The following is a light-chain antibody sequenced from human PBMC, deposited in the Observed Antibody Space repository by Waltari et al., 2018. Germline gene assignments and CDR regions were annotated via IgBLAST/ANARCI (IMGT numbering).Light chain of an antibody. CDR2: LGS. CDR1: QSLLNRTGYNY. Sequence: DIVMTQSPLPLPVTPGEPDPISCRSSQSLLNRTGYNYLDWYVQKPGQSTQPLLYLGSSRTSGDPDSLSGSGSGAGFALKMNKVEAEDVGVYYCMQGLETPLTFCPGAKLD. V-gene: IGKV2-28*01. J-gene: IGKJ3*01. CDR3: MQGLETPLT.